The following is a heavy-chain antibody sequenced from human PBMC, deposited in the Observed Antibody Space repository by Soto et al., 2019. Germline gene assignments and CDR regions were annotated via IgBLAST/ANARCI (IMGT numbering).Heavy chain of an antibody. V-gene: IGHV3-48*03. J-gene: IGHJ6*02. CDR1: GFTFSSHE. Sequence: GGSLRLSCAASGFTFSSHEMKWVRQAPGKGLEWVSYISSSGSTIHYADSVKGRFTISRDNAKNSLNLQMNSLRAEDTAVYYCARGAGSYPIRMDVWGQGTTVTVSS. CDR2: ISSSGSTI. CDR3: ARGAGSYPIRMDV. D-gene: IGHD3-10*01.